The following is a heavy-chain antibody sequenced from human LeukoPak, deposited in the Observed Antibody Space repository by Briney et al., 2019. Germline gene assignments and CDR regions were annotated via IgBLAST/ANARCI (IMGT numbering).Heavy chain of an antibody. CDR2: INAGNGNT. CDR1: GYTFTSYA. Sequence: GASVKVSCKASGYTFTSYAMHWVRQAPGQRLEWMGWINAGNGNTKYSQKFQGRVTITRDTSASTAYMELSSLRSEDTAVYYCARDPYCGGDCYPLTGYWGQGTLVTVSS. J-gene: IGHJ4*02. CDR3: ARDPYCGGDCYPLTGY. V-gene: IGHV1-3*01. D-gene: IGHD2-21*02.